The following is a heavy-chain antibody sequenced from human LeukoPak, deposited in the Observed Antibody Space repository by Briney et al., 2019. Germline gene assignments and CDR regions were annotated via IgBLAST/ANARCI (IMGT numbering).Heavy chain of an antibody. Sequence: GRSLRLSCAASGFTFSSYGMHWVRQAPGKGLEWVAVISYDGSNKYYADSVKGRFTISRDNSKNTLYLQMNSLRAEDTAVYYCAKDRSFEGYCSSTSCYLGFDYRGQGTLVTVSS. D-gene: IGHD2-2*01. CDR1: GFTFSSYG. CDR3: AKDRSFEGYCSSTSCYLGFDY. J-gene: IGHJ4*02. CDR2: ISYDGSNK. V-gene: IGHV3-30*18.